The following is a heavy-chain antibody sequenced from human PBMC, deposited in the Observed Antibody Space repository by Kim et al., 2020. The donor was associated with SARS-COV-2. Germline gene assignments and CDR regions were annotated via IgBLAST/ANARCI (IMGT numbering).Heavy chain of an antibody. V-gene: IGHV3-23*01. CDR2: ISGSGDIT. CDR3: VTGPIQMGTVSYLPFDY. D-gene: IGHD2-8*02. CDR1: GLTFRSRV. J-gene: IGHJ4*02. Sequence: GGSLRLSCAAPGLTFRSRVMSWVRQAPGKGLEWVSGISGSGDITYYADSVEGRFTISRDNSKNTVFLQMSSLRAEDTDLYYCVTGPIQMGTVSYLPFDYWGQGTLVTVSS.